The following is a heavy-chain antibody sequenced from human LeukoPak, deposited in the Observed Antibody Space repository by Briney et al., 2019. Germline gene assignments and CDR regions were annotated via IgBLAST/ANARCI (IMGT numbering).Heavy chain of an antibody. CDR1: GLSFSSYS. V-gene: IGHV3-21*01. CDR2: ISSRSSYK. J-gene: IGHJ4*02. Sequence: PGGSLRLSCAASGLSFSSYSMSWVRQAPGKGLEWVASISSRSSYKYYGASVKGRFTISRESAWNSLSLQMNSLRVEDTAVYYCARAVAVAGGGYYFDNWGQGTLVTVSS. CDR3: ARAVAVAGGGYYFDN. D-gene: IGHD6-19*01.